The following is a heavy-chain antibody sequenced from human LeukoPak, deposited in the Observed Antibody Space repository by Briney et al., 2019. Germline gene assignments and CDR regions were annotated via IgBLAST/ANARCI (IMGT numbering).Heavy chain of an antibody. Sequence: PGGSLRLSCAASGFIFSSYAMSWVRQAPGKGLEWVSTISGSGGSTYYADSVKGRFTISRDNSKNTVYLQMNSLRAEDTAVYYCAKGSGWGNNCYYMDVWGKGTTVTVSS. CDR3: AKGSGWGNNCYYMDV. V-gene: IGHV3-23*01. CDR1: GFIFSSYA. CDR2: ISGSGGST. J-gene: IGHJ6*03. D-gene: IGHD7-27*01.